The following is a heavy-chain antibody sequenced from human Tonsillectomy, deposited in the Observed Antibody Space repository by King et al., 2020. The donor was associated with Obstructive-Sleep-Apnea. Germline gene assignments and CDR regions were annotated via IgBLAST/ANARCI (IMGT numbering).Heavy chain of an antibody. D-gene: IGHD3-9*01. J-gene: IGHJ6*02. CDR1: GGSISSYS. Sequence: QLQESGPGLVKPSETLSLTCTGSGGSISSYSWAWIRQPAGEGLEWIGRMFTSGSTTCNPSLKSRVTMSVDTSKNHFSRKLSSVTAADTAVYYCARDVPYDWLVPYYYYGMDVWGQGTTVTVSS. CDR2: MFTSGST. CDR3: ARDVPYDWLVPYYYYGMDV. V-gene: IGHV4-4*07.